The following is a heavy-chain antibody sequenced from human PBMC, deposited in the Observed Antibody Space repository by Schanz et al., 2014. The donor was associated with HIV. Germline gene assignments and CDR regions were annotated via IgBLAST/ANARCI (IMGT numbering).Heavy chain of an antibody. CDR2: ISYDGSNK. V-gene: IGHV3-30*03. J-gene: IGHJ6*02. D-gene: IGHD3-22*01. CDR3: ARDVSHDSSGHYSDYCYGMDV. Sequence: VQLVESGGGVVQPGRSLRLSCAASGFTFSSYGMHWVRQAPGKGLEWVAAISYDGSNKYYAESVKGRFTISRDNAKKSLYLQMNSLRAEDTAVYYCARDVSHDSSGHYSDYCYGMDVWGQGTTVTVSS. CDR1: GFTFSSYG.